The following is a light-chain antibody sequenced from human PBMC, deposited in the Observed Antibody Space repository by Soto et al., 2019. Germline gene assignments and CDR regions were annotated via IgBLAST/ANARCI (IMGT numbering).Light chain of an antibody. CDR1: SSDVGGYNF. J-gene: IGLJ2*01. V-gene: IGLV2-8*01. CDR3: SSYAGSSIPVA. Sequence: QSALTQPPSASGSPGQSVTISCTGASSDVGGYNFVSWYQHHPGKATRLMIYDVTQRPSGVPDRFSGSKSGNTASLTVSGLQVDDEAYYYCSSYAGSSIPVAFGGGTKVTVL. CDR2: DVT.